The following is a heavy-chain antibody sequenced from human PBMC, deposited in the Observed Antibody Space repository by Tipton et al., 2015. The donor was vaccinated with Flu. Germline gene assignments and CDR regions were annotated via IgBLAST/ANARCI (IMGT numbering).Heavy chain of an antibody. CDR2: LHYSGST. CDR1: GGSINSYY. CDR3: ARLSYYDVDLKNWYFEY. Sequence: TLSLTCTVSGGSINSYYWSWIRQPPGKGLEWIGYLHYSGSTNYNPSLKNRVTISVDTSKNQLSLRLSSVTAADTAVYFCARLSYYDVDLKNWYFEYWGQGTLVTVSS. J-gene: IGHJ4*02. V-gene: IGHV4-59*08. D-gene: IGHD3-16*01.